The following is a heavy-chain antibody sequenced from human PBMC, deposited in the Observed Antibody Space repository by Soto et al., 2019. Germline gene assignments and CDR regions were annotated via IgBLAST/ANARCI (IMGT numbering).Heavy chain of an antibody. J-gene: IGHJ6*02. D-gene: IGHD2-15*01. CDR1: GYSFTSYW. Sequence: GESLKISCNGSGYSFTSYWISWVRQMPGKGLEWMGRIDPSDSYTNYSPSFQGHVTISADKSISTAYLQWSSLKASDTAMCYCASPKDGYCSGGSCHYYYGMDVWGQGATVTVSS. CDR3: ASPKDGYCSGGSCHYYYGMDV. V-gene: IGHV5-10-1*01. CDR2: IDPSDSYT.